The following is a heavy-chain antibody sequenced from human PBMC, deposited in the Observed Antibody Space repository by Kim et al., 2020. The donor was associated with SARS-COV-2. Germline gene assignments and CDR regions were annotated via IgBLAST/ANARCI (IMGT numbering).Heavy chain of an antibody. Sequence: YAQTFQGRGTITADESTSTAYMEMSSLRSEDTAVYYCARGGGFWSLYFDYWDQGTLVTVSS. D-gene: IGHD3-3*01. V-gene: IGHV1-69*01. J-gene: IGHJ4*02. CDR3: ARGGGFWSLYFDY.